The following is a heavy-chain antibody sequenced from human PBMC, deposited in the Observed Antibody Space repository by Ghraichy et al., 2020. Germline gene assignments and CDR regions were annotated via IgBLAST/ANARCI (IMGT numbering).Heavy chain of an antibody. J-gene: IGHJ4*02. D-gene: IGHD3-22*01. CDR2: IYYSGST. Sequence: SETLSLTCTVSGGSISSYYWSWIRQPPGKGLEWIGYIYYSGSTNYNPSLKSRVTISVDTSKNQFSLKLSSVTAADTAVYYCARVSVWGDYEVDYWGQGTLVTVSS. CDR3: ARVSVWGDYEVDY. V-gene: IGHV4-59*01. CDR1: GGSISSYY.